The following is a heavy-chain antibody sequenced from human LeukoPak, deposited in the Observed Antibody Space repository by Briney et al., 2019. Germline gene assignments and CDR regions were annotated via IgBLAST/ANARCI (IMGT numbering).Heavy chain of an antibody. CDR3: ATLRINGDHYGGNPWGHPVFDY. D-gene: IGHD4-23*01. CDR2: INPDSGGT. Sequence: ASVKVSCKASGYTFTGYYMHWVRQAPGQGLEWVGWINPDSGGTNYAQKFQGRVTMTRDTSISTAYMELSRLRSHDTAVYYCATLRINGDHYGGNPWGHPVFDYWGQGTLVTVSS. J-gene: IGHJ4*02. CDR1: GYTFTGYY. V-gene: IGHV1-2*02.